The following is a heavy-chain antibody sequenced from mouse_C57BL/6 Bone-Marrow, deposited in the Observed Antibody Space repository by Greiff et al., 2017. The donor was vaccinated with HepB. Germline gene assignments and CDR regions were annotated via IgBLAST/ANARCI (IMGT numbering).Heavy chain of an antibody. D-gene: IGHD1-1*01. Sequence: VQLQQSGAELVRPGASVKLSCTASGFNIKDYYMHWVKQRPEQGLEWIGRIDPEDGDTEYAPKFQGKATMTADTSSNTAYLQLSSLTSEDTAVYYCTAITTVVATKNWDFDGWGTGTTVTVSS. J-gene: IGHJ1*03. CDR2: IDPEDGDT. CDR1: GFNIKDYY. CDR3: TAITTVVATKNWDFDG. V-gene: IGHV14-1*01.